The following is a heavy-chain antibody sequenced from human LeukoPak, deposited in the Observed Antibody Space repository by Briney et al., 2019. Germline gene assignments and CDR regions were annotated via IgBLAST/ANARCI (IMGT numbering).Heavy chain of an antibody. Sequence: ASVKVSCKASGYTFTTYDINWVRQATGQGREWMGWMNPKSGNTGYTQKFQGRVTMTRNTSISTAYMELSSLRSEDTAVYYCARGRGSGHKENWFDPWGQGTLVTVSS. V-gene: IGHV1-8*01. CDR2: MNPKSGNT. D-gene: IGHD6-19*01. J-gene: IGHJ5*02. CDR1: GYTFTTYD. CDR3: ARGRGSGHKENWFDP.